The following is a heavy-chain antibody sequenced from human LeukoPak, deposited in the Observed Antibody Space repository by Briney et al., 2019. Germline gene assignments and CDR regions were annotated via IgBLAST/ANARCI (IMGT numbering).Heavy chain of an antibody. CDR3: AKDPDWLLITAFDY. D-gene: IGHD3-9*01. V-gene: IGHV3-30*02. J-gene: IGHJ4*02. Sequence: GGSLRLSCAASGFTFSSYEMNWVRQAPGKGLEWVAFIRYDGSNKYYADSVKGRFTISRDNSKNTLYLQMNSLRAEDTAVYYCAKDPDWLLITAFDYWGQGTLVTVSS. CDR1: GFTFSSYE. CDR2: IRYDGSNK.